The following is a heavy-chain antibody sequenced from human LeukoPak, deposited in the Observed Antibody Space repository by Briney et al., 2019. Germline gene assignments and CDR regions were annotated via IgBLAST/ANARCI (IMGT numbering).Heavy chain of an antibody. D-gene: IGHD3-22*01. J-gene: IGHJ4*02. Sequence: ASVKVSCKASGYTFTGYYMHWVRQAPGQGLEWMGWINPNSGGTNYAQKFQGRVTMTRDTSISTAYMELSRLRSDDTAVYCCARGSYYYDSSGYDYWGQGTLVTVSS. CDR2: INPNSGGT. V-gene: IGHV1-2*02. CDR3: ARGSYYYDSSGYDY. CDR1: GYTFTGYY.